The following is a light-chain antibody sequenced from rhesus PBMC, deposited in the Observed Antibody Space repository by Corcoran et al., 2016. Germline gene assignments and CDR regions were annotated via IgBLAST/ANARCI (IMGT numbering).Light chain of an antibody. V-gene: IGKV3-10*01. J-gene: IGKJ3*01. CDR1: QSVSSY. CDR3: YQHSSGYT. Sequence: QVILTQSPATLSLSPGERATLSCRASQSVSSYLAWYQQKPGQAPRLLIYGASSRATGIPDRFRGSGSGTDFTLTISSLEPEDVGVYHCYQHSSGYTFGPGPKLDIK. CDR2: GAS.